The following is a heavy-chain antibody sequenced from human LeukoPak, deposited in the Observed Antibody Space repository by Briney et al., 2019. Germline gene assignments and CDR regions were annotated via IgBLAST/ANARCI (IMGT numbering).Heavy chain of an antibody. D-gene: IGHD2-2*01. Sequence: GGSLRLSCAASGFTFSSYAMSWVRQAPGKGLEGVAAISGSGGSTYYADSVKGRFTISRDNSKNTLYLQMNSLRAEDTAVYYCAKDRDIVVVPAAMTFDYWGQGTLVTVSS. CDR1: GFTFSSYA. V-gene: IGHV3-23*01. CDR2: ISGSGGST. J-gene: IGHJ4*02. CDR3: AKDRDIVVVPAAMTFDY.